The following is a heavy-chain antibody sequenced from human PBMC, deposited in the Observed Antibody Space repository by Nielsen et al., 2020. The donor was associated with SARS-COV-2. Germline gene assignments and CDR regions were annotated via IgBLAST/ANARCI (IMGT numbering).Heavy chain of an antibody. D-gene: IGHD2-15*01. CDR2: ITWDGGAS. J-gene: IGHJ4*02. Sequence: GESLKISCAASGFTFNDYTMYWVRQAPGKGLEWLSGITWDGGASYYADSVEGRFTTSRDNSRDSLYLQMNSLRVEDIAWYYCARDRGRYCRGGTCYSLHYWGQGTLVTVST. CDR1: GFTFNDYT. CDR3: ARDRGRYCRGGTCYSLHY. V-gene: IGHV3-43D*03.